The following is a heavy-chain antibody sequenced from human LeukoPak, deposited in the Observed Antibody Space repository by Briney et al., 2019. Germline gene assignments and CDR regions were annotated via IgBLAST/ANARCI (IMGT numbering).Heavy chain of an antibody. V-gene: IGHV1-2*02. J-gene: IGHJ6*03. CDR2: INPNSGGT. Sequence: ASVKVSCKASGYTFTDYYMHWVRQAPGQGLEWMGWINPNSGGTNYAQKFQGRVTMTRDTSISTVYMELTMLRSDDTALYYCARQAYCGGDCYYYYMDVWGKGTTVTVSS. CDR1: GYTFTDYY. CDR3: ARQAYCGGDCYYYYMDV. D-gene: IGHD2-21*01.